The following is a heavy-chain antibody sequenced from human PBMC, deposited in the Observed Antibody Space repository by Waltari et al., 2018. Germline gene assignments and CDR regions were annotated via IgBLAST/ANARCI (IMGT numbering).Heavy chain of an antibody. Sequence: HVQLQESGPRLVKPSETLSLTCTVSGDFPSDDHWSWIRQAPGKGLEWIAYRRNTGGTKCTPSLESRVTISAVTSKKQFALRLTSVTAADTAVYYCARLPTNYYDSIGWGFFDYWGQGTQVIVSS. J-gene: IGHJ4*02. CDR3: ARLPTNYYDSIGWGFFDY. D-gene: IGHD3-22*01. CDR1: GDFPSDDH. CDR2: RRNTGGT. V-gene: IGHV4-59*08.